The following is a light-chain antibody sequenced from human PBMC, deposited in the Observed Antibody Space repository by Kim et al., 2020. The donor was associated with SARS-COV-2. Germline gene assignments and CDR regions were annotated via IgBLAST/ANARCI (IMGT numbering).Light chain of an antibody. CDR2: DVS. CDR3: ASYTSTFSGV. Sequence: QSALTQPASVSGSPGQSITISCTRSNNDIGGYNFVSWYQQHPDKAPKLMIFDVSRRPSGVSNRFSGSKSANTASLTISGLQAEDEAEYHCASYTSTFSGVFGSGTKVTVL. J-gene: IGLJ1*01. V-gene: IGLV2-14*03. CDR1: NNDIGGYNF.